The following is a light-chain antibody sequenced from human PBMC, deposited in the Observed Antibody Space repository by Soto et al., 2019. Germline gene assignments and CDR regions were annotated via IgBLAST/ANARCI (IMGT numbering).Light chain of an antibody. CDR2: AAS. Sequence: AIQMTQSPSSLSASVGDRVIITCRASQGIRNDLDWYQQKPGKAPKLLIYAASSLQSGVPSRFSGSGSGTDFTLPISSLQPEDFETYYCLQHYNYPYTFGQGTKLEIK. CDR1: QGIRND. J-gene: IGKJ2*01. CDR3: LQHYNYPYT. V-gene: IGKV1-6*01.